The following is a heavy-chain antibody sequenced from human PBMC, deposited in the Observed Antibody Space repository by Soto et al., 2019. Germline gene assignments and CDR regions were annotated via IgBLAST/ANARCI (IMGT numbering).Heavy chain of an antibody. CDR2: IYYSGST. Sequence: QVQLQQSGPGLVKPSETLALTGTVSGPSVNSGIYYWSWIGQPPGRGLEWIGYIYYSGSTNYNPSLESRVTISADTSKNQFSLRLASMSAADTAVYYCARGGYCSGGSCPRDSWGQGTLVTVSS. V-gene: IGHV4-61*01. CDR3: ARGGYCSGGSCPRDS. CDR1: GPSVNSGIYY. D-gene: IGHD2-15*01. J-gene: IGHJ4*02.